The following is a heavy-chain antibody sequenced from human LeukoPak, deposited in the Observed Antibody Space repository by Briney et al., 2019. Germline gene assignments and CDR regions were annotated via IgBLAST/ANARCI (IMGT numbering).Heavy chain of an antibody. CDR1: GYSTSSGYY. CDR2: IYHSGST. J-gene: IGHJ4*02. V-gene: IGHV4-38-2*01. Sequence: SETLSLTCAVSGYSTSSGYYWGWIRQPPGKGLEWIGSIYHSGSTYYNPSLKSRVTISVDTSKNQFSLKLSSVTAADTAVYYCAADYYGSGPFDYWGQGTLVTVSS. D-gene: IGHD3-10*01. CDR3: AADYYGSGPFDY.